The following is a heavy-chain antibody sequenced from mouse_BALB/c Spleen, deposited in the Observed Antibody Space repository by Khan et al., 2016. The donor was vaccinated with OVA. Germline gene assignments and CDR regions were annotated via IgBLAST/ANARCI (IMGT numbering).Heavy chain of an antibody. V-gene: IGHV2-2*02. Sequence: QVQLKQSGPGLVQPSQSLSITCTVSGFSLTNYGVHWVRQSPGKGLEWLGVIWSGGITDYNATFISRLSISKDISKSQVFFKMNSLQANDTAIYYCAKNRKGYFDYWGQGTTLTVSS. J-gene: IGHJ2*01. CDR3: AKNRKGYFDY. CDR2: IWSGGIT. CDR1: GFSLTNYG.